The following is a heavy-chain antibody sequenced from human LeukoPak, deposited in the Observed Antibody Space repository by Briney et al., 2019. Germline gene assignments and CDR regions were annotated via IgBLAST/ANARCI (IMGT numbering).Heavy chain of an antibody. CDR2: IDPSGGST. J-gene: IGHJ6*03. CDR3: ARLARYSSSPISPLYYYYYMDV. Sequence: GASVKVSCKASGYTFISYSMHWARQAPGQGLEWMGIIDPSGGSTSYAQKFQGRVTMTRDMSTSTVYMELSSLRSEDTALYYCARLARYSSSPISPLYYYYYMDVWGKGTTVTVSS. CDR1: GYTFISYS. V-gene: IGHV1-46*01. D-gene: IGHD6-6*01.